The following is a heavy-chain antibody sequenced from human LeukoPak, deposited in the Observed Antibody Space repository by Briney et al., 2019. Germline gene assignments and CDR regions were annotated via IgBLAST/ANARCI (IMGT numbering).Heavy chain of an antibody. CDR2: ISGSGGST. V-gene: IGHV3-23*01. J-gene: IGHJ4*02. CDR1: GFTFSSYW. D-gene: IGHD3-3*01. Sequence: GGSLRLSCAASGFTFSSYWMHWVRQAPGKGLEWVSAISGSGGSTYYADSVKGRFTISRDNSKNTLYLQMNSLRAEDTAVYYCAKAGFLEGTHPPPDYWGQGTLVTVSS. CDR3: AKAGFLEGTHPPPDY.